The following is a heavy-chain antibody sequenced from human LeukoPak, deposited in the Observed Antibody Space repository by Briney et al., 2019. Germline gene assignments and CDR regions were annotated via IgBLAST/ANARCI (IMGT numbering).Heavy chain of an antibody. V-gene: IGHV4-39*07. CDR2: IYYSGST. Sequence: PSETLSLTCTVSGGSISSSSYYWGWVRQPPGKGLEWIGSIYYSGSTYYNPSLKSRVTISVDTSKNQFSLKLSSVTAADTAVYYCARGSGLVWVRDLLEAPAIFDSWGQGTRVTVSS. J-gene: IGHJ4*02. D-gene: IGHD3-10*01. CDR1: GGSISSSSYY. CDR3: ARGSGLVWVRDLLEAPAIFDS.